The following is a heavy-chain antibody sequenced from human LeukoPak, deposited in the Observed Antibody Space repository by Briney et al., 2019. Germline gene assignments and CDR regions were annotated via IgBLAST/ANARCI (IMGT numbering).Heavy chain of an antibody. D-gene: IGHD2-15*01. Sequence: GESLKISCKTSGYSFTSYWIGWVRQMPGKGLEWMGIIYPGDSDTRYSPSLQGQVTISADKSITTAYLQWSSLKASDTAVYFCARHEDSISLDYWGQGTLVTVSP. CDR2: IYPGDSDT. CDR3: ARHEDSISLDY. CDR1: GYSFTSYW. V-gene: IGHV5-51*01. J-gene: IGHJ4*02.